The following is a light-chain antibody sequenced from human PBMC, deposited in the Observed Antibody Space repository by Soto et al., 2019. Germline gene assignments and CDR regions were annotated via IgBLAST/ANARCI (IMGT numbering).Light chain of an antibody. Sequence: EIVLTRSPGTLSLSPGERATLSCRASQSVSSSYLTWYQQKPGQAPRLLIYGASSRATGIPDRFSGSGSGTDFTLTISRLEPEDFAVYYCHQYCSSPFTFGPGTKVDIK. V-gene: IGKV3-20*01. J-gene: IGKJ3*01. CDR1: QSVSSSY. CDR2: GAS. CDR3: HQYCSSPFT.